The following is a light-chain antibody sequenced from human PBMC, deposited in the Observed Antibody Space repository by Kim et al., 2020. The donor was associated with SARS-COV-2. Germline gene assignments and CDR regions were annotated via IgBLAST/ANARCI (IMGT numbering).Light chain of an antibody. CDR2: YDS. CDR1: NIGSYS. Sequence: SSELTQPPSVSVAPGQTARITCGGNNIGSYSVHWYQQKPGQAPLLVIYYDSDRPSGIPERFSGSNSGNTATLTISRVEAGDEADYSCQVWDSSSYWVFGGGTQLTVL. V-gene: IGLV3-21*04. CDR3: QVWDSSSYWV. J-gene: IGLJ3*02.